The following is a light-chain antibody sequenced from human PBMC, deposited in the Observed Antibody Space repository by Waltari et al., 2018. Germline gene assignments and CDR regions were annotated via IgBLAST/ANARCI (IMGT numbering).Light chain of an antibody. CDR2: WAS. V-gene: IGKV4-1*01. J-gene: IGKJ4*01. Sequence: DIVMTQSPASLSVSLGERATITCSSRQTIFSTSDNKYYLAWYQQKPGQPPKLLIYWASIRESGVPDRFSGSGSGTDFTLTISAVQAEDAAVYYCQQYYSSPTFGGGTKVEIK. CDR1: QTIFSTSDNKYY. CDR3: QQYYSSPT.